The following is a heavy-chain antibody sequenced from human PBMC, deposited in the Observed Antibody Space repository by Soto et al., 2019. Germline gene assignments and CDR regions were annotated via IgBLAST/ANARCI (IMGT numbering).Heavy chain of an antibody. CDR2: IYYDGST. D-gene: IGHD3-10*01. V-gene: IGHV4-39*02. Sequence: SEKLSLTCSVSGGSITTSSYTWDWIRQPPGKGLEWIGTIYYDGSTSYNPSLRSQVTISVDTSKNHFALKVNSVTAPDTAVYYCARFYGNAFDVWGRGT. CDR1: GGSITTSSYT. CDR3: ARFYGNAFDV. J-gene: IGHJ3*01.